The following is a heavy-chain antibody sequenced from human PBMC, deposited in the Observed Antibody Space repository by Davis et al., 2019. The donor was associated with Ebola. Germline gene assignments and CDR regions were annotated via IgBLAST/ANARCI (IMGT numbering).Heavy chain of an antibody. V-gene: IGHV3-48*01. J-gene: IGHJ4*02. CDR2: IASSGV. D-gene: IGHD6-6*01. Sequence: GESLKISCAASGFTFSSHGMHWVRQVPGKGLEWLSYIASSGVDYADSVKGRFTISRDNAKNSLYLQMNSLRAEDTAVYYCARESEGGTVGSNIASRGAEDWGQGTLVTVSS. CDR1: GFTFSSHG. CDR3: ARESEGGTVGSNIASRGAED.